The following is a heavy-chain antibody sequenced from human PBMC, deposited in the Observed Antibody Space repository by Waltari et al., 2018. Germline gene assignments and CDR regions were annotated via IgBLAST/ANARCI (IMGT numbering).Heavy chain of an antibody. CDR3: ARALVGATILFDY. J-gene: IGHJ4*02. D-gene: IGHD1-26*01. CDR2: IYYSGST. Sequence: QVQLQESGPGLVKPSETLSLTCTVSGGSISGHYWSWIRQPPGKGLEWIGYIYYSGSTNYNPSLKSRVTISVDTSKNQFSLKLSSVTAADTAVYYCARALVGATILFDYWGQGTLVTVSS. V-gene: IGHV4-59*11. CDR1: GGSISGHY.